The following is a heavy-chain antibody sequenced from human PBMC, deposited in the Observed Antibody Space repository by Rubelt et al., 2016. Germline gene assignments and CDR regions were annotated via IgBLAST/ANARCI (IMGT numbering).Heavy chain of an antibody. CDR2: ISYDGSNK. CDR3: ARVDSGWKLFDY. D-gene: IGHD6-19*01. CDR1: GFTFSSYA. J-gene: IGHJ4*02. Sequence: VQLVESGGGLVKPGGSLRLSCVASGFTFSSYAMHWVRQAPGKGLEWVAVISYDGSNKYYADSVKGRFTISRDNSKNTLYLQMNSLRAEDTAVYYCARVDSGWKLFDYWGQGTLVTVSS. V-gene: IGHV3-30*04.